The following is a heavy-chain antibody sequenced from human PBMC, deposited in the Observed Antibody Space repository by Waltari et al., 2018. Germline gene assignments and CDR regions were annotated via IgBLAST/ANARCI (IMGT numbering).Heavy chain of an antibody. CDR1: GGSFSGYY. J-gene: IGHJ3*02. D-gene: IGHD6-25*01. Sequence: QVQLQQWGAGLLKPSETLSLTCAVYGGSFSGYYWSWIRQPPGKGLEWIGEINHSGSTNYNPSLKSRVTISVDTSKNQFSLKLGSVTAADTAVYYCAAVGDLHDAFDTWGQGTMVIVSS. V-gene: IGHV4-34*01. CDR2: INHSGST. CDR3: AAVGDLHDAFDT.